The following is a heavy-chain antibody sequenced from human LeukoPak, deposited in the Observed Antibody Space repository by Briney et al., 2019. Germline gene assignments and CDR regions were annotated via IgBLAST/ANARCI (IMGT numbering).Heavy chain of an antibody. Sequence: PSETLSLTCTVSGGSISSGGYYWSWIRQHPGKGLEWIGYIYYSGSTYYNPSLKSRVTISVDTSKNQFSLKLSSVTAADTAVYYCARDNSDFWSGYSYFDYWGQGTLVTVSS. V-gene: IGHV4-31*03. D-gene: IGHD3-3*01. J-gene: IGHJ4*02. CDR1: GGSISSGGYY. CDR2: IYYSGST. CDR3: ARDNSDFWSGYSYFDY.